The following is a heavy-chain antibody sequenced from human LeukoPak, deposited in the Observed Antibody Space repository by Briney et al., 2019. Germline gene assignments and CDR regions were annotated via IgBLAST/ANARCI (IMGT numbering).Heavy chain of an antibody. D-gene: IGHD1-1*01. CDR2: INPSGGST. V-gene: IGHV1-46*01. CDR1: GYTFTSYY. Sequence: ASVKVSCKASGYTFTSYYMRWVRQAPGQGLEWMGIINPSGGSTSYAQKFQGRVTMTRDMSTSTVYMELSSLRSEDTAVYYCASRGWTGTAPEGDAFDIWGQGTMVTVSS. CDR3: ASRGWTGTAPEGDAFDI. J-gene: IGHJ3*02.